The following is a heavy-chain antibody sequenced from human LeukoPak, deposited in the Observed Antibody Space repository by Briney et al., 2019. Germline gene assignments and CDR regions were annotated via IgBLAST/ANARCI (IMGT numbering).Heavy chain of an antibody. J-gene: IGHJ4*02. CDR1: GFTFSSYS. CDR3: ARGGTEELDY. Sequence: PGGSLRLSCAASGFTFSSYSMNWVRQAPGKGLEWVSSISSSSSYIYYADSVKGRFTISRDNAKNSLYLQMNSLRVEDSAIYYCARGGTEELDYWDQGALVTVSS. D-gene: IGHD1-7*01. CDR2: ISSSSSYI. V-gene: IGHV3-21*01.